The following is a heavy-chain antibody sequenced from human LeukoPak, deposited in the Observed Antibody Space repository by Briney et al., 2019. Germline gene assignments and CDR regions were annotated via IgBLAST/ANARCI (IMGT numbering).Heavy chain of an antibody. CDR1: GYRFTIYW. CDR2: IYPGDSDT. CDR3: ATARNYYGSGSYLEA. D-gene: IGHD3-10*01. Sequence: GESLKISFKGSGYRFTIYWIGGVRQMPGKGLEWMGIIYPGDSDTRYSPSFQGQVTISADKSITTASLQWSSLKASDTAMYYCATARNYYGSGSYLEAWGQGTLVTVSS. V-gene: IGHV5-51*01. J-gene: IGHJ5*02.